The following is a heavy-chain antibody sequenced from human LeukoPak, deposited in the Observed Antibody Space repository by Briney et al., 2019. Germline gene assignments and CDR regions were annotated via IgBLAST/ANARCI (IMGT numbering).Heavy chain of an antibody. CDR1: GGSISSGGYY. V-gene: IGHV4-31*03. CDR2: IYYSGST. D-gene: IGHD6-19*01. CDR3: AREAVAGTTHFDY. J-gene: IGHJ4*02. Sequence: PSETLSLTCTVSGGSISSGGYYWSWIRQHPGKGLEWIGYIYYSGSTYYNPSLKSRVTISVDTSKNQFSLKLSSVTAADTAVYYCAREAVAGTTHFDYWGQGTLVTVSS.